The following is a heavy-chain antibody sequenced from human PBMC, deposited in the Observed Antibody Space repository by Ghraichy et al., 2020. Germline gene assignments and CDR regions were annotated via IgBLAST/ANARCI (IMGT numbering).Heavy chain of an antibody. CDR3: ARSSPTVSTYFDA. V-gene: IGHV3-64*01. CDR1: GFSLSSYT. CDR2: INENGGSI. J-gene: IGHJ4*02. Sequence: GGSLRLSCVASGFSLSSYTMHWVRQAPGKGLEEISVINENGGSIFYANSVHGRFTVSRDNSKNTLYLHMGSLTTEDTAHYYCARSSPTVSTYFDAWGQGTLVTVSS. D-gene: IGHD4-17*01.